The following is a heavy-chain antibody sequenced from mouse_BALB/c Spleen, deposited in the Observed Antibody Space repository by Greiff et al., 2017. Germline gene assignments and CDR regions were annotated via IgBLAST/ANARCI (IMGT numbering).Heavy chain of an antibody. CDR3: AMSYGYDGDYAMDY. J-gene: IGHJ4*01. CDR2: ISYSGST. V-gene: IGHV3-2*02. D-gene: IGHD2-2*01. Sequence: EVKLLESGPGLVKPSQSLSLTCTVTGYSITSDYAWNWIRQFPGNKLEWMGYISYSGSTSYNPSLKSRISITRDTSKNQFFLQLNSVTTEDTATYYCAMSYGYDGDYAMDYWGQGTSVTVSS. CDR1: GYSITSDYA.